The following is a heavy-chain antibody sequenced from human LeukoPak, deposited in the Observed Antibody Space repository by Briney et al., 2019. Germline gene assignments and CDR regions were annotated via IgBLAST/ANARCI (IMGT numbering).Heavy chain of an antibody. V-gene: IGHV4-59*12. Sequence: SETLSLTCTVSGGSISSYYWSWIRQPPGKGLEWIGYIYYSGSTNYNPSLKSRVTISVDTSKNQFSLKLSSVTAADTAVYYCAISHVVKDAFDLWGQGTMVTVSS. CDR1: GGSISSYY. J-gene: IGHJ3*01. D-gene: IGHD3-22*01. CDR2: IYYSGST. CDR3: AISHVVKDAFDL.